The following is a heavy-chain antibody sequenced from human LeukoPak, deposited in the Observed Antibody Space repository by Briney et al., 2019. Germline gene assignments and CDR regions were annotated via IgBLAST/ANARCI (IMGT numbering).Heavy chain of an antibody. CDR3: ARVPHCSSSSCDSWFDP. Sequence: GRSLRPSWAASGVTFSSSYMDSARHAAGDGLGWVLCIISDGRSTTYAASVEGRFTISRDNAKNTLYLQMNSLRAEDTAVYHCARVPHCSSSSCDSWFDPWGQGTLVTVSS. V-gene: IGHV3-74*03. CDR2: IISDGRST. D-gene: IGHD2-2*01. J-gene: IGHJ5*02. CDR1: GVTFSSSY.